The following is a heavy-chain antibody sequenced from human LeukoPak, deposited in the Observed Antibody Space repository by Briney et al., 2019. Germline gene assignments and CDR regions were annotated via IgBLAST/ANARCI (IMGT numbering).Heavy chain of an antibody. D-gene: IGHD2-8*01. Sequence: GRSLRLSCAASGFTFSSYGMHWVRQAPGKGLEWVAVISYDGSNKYYADSVKGRFTISRDNSKNTLCLQMNSLRAEDTAVYYCARDGSPYAMRSMYYFDYWGQGTLVSVSS. CDR1: GFTFSSYG. J-gene: IGHJ4*02. V-gene: IGHV3-30*03. CDR2: ISYDGSNK. CDR3: ARDGSPYAMRSMYYFDY.